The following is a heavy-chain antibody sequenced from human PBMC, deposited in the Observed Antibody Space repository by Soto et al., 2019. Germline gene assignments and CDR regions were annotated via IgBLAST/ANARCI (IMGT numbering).Heavy chain of an antibody. CDR1: GFTFSSYA. Sequence: QVPLVESGGGVVQPGRSLRLSCAASGFTFSSYAMHWVRQAPGKGLGWVAVISYDGSNKYYADSVKGRFTISRDNSKNTLYLQMNSLRAEDTAVYYCARVPSSSGRANFDYWGQGTLVTVSS. V-gene: IGHV3-30-3*01. D-gene: IGHD2-15*01. CDR3: ARVPSSSGRANFDY. J-gene: IGHJ4*02. CDR2: ISYDGSNK.